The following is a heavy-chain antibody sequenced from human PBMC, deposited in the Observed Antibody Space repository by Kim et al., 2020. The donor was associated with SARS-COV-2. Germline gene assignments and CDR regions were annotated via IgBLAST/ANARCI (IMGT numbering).Heavy chain of an antibody. CDR1: GDSVSSSSAI. CDR2: TYYRSKWYS. Sequence: SQTLSLTCAISGDSVSSSSAIWNWIRQSPSRGLEWLGRTYYRSKWYSDYAVSVRSRITINPDTSKNQFSLQLNSVTPEDTAVYYCARDFRYCSGGSCHNWFDPWGQGTLVTVSS. D-gene: IGHD2-15*01. CDR3: ARDFRYCSGGSCHNWFDP. V-gene: IGHV6-1*01. J-gene: IGHJ5*02.